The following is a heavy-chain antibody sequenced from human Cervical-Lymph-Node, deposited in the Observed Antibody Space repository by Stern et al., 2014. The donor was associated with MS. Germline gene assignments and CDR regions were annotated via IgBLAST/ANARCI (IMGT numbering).Heavy chain of an antibody. J-gene: IGHJ4*02. Sequence: QVQLVESGGGVVQPGRSLRLSCAASGFVFRRYALHWVRQAPGQGLEWVALISCDGRDKYYTDSVKGRFTVSRDNSNNTVDLEMNSLRLEDTAVYYCAKGGSGSYLDWGQGSLVTVSS. V-gene: IGHV3-30*04. CDR2: ISCDGRDK. D-gene: IGHD1-26*01. CDR3: AKGGSGSYLD. CDR1: GFVFRRYA.